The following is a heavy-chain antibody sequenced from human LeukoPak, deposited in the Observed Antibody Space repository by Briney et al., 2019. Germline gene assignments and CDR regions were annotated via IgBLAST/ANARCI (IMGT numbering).Heavy chain of an antibody. CDR3: ARAANPDLIDY. D-gene: IGHD4/OR15-4a*01. Sequence: SETLSLTCTVSGGSISSGDYYWSWIRQPPGKGLEWIGYIYYSGSTNYNPSLKSRVTISVDTSKNQFSLKLSSVTAADTAVYYCARAANPDLIDYWGQGTLVTVSS. CDR2: IYYSGST. V-gene: IGHV4-61*08. CDR1: GGSISSGDYY. J-gene: IGHJ4*02.